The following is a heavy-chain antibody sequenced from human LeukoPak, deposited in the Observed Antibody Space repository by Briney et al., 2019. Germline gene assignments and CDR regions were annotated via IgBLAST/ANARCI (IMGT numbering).Heavy chain of an antibody. Sequence: SQTLSLTCTVSGGSISSGGYYWSWIRQHPGTGLEWIGYIYYSGSTYYNPSLKSRVTISVDTSKNQFSLKLSSVTAADTAVYYCARFCSGGSCYTNFDYWGQGTLVTVSS. V-gene: IGHV4-31*03. CDR1: GGSISSGGYY. J-gene: IGHJ4*02. D-gene: IGHD2-15*01. CDR3: ARFCSGGSCYTNFDY. CDR2: IYYSGST.